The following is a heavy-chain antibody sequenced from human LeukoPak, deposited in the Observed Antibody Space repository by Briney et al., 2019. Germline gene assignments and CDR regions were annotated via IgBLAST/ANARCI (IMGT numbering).Heavy chain of an antibody. J-gene: IGHJ4*02. D-gene: IGHD3-22*01. CDR3: ARDPLNYDSSDYYGAPDY. CDR1: GFTFSSYA. Sequence: SGGSLRLSCAASGFTFSSYAMHWVRQAPGKGLEWVAVISYDGSNKYYADSVKGRFTISRDNSKNTLYLQMNSLRAEDTAVYYCARDPLNYDSSDYYGAPDYWGQGTLVTVSS. CDR2: ISYDGSNK. V-gene: IGHV3-30*04.